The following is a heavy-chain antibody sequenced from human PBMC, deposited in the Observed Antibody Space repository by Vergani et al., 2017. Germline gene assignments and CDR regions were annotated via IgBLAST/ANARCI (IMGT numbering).Heavy chain of an antibody. J-gene: IGHJ4*02. CDR3: ARAGLGRRWSAD. CDR2: FDPEDGET. Sequence: QVQLVQSGAEVKKPGASVKVSCKVSGYTLTELSMHWVRQAPGKGLEWMGGFDPEDGETIYAQKFQGRVTITADESTSTAYMELSSLRSEDTAVYYCARAGLGRRWSADWGQGTLVTVSS. V-gene: IGHV1-24*01. CDR1: GYTLTELS. D-gene: IGHD3-16*01.